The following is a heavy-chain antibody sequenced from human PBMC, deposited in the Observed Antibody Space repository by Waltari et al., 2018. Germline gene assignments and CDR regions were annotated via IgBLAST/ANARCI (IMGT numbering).Heavy chain of an antibody. Sequence: QVQLVQSGAEVKKPGASVKVSCKASGYTFTGYYMHWVRQAPGQGLEWMGWINSNSGGTNYAQKFQGRVTMTRDTSISTAYMELSRLRSDDTAVYYCARDLRTVTNYFDYWGQGTLVTVSS. CDR1: GYTFTGYY. CDR3: ARDLRTVTNYFDY. J-gene: IGHJ4*02. CDR2: INSNSGGT. V-gene: IGHV1-2*02. D-gene: IGHD4-17*01.